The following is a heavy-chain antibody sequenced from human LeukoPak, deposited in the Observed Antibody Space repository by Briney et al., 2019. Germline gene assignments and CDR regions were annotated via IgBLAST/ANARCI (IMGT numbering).Heavy chain of an antibody. D-gene: IGHD6-19*01. V-gene: IGHV4-34*01. CDR3: ARGGYVIAVAG. CDR1: GGSFSGYY. CDR2: INHSGST. Sequence: SETLSLTCAVYGGSFSGYYWSWIRQPPGKGLEWIGEINHSGSTNYNPSLKSRVTISVDTSKNQFSLKLSSVTAADTAVYYCARGGYVIAVAGRGQGTLVTVSS. J-gene: IGHJ4*02.